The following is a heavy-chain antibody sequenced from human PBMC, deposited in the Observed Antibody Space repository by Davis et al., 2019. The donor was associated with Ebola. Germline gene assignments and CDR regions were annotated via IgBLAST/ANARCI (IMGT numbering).Heavy chain of an antibody. D-gene: IGHD2-15*01. Sequence: GESLKISCAASGFTFSYYYMSWIRQAPGKGTEWVSYISSSGSTIYYADSVKGRFTISRDNAKNSLYLQMNSLRAEDTAVYYCARASNLVGYCSGGSCYGASYDYSGQGTLVTVSS. J-gene: IGHJ4*02. CDR2: ISSSGSTI. CDR1: GFTFSYYY. V-gene: IGHV3-11*04. CDR3: ARASNLVGYCSGGSCYGASYDY.